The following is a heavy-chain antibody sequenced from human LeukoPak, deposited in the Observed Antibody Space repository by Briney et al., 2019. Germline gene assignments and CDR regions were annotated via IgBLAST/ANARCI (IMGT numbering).Heavy chain of an antibody. D-gene: IGHD5-18*01. CDR2: ISSSGSTR. CDR3: ARGRIQLWSWYYYYYMDV. CDR1: GFTFSSYE. Sequence: GGSLRLSCAASGFTFSSYEMNWVRQAPGKGLEWVSYISSSGSTRYYADSVKGRFTSSRDNAKNSLYLQMNSLRSDDTAVYYCARGRIQLWSWYYYYYMDVWGKGTTVTVSS. V-gene: IGHV3-48*03. J-gene: IGHJ6*03.